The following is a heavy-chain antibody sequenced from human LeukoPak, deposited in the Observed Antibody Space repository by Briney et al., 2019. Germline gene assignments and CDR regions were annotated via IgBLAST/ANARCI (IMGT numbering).Heavy chain of an antibody. V-gene: IGHV4-34*01. J-gene: IGHJ3*02. Sequence: SETLSLTCAVYGGSFSGYYWSWIRQPPGKGLEWIGEINHSGSTNYNPSLKSRVTISVDTSKNQFSLKLSSVTAADTAVYYCARTWNWGAFDIWGQGTMVTVSS. CDR3: ARTWNWGAFDI. CDR2: INHSGST. CDR1: GGSFSGYY. D-gene: IGHD1-7*01.